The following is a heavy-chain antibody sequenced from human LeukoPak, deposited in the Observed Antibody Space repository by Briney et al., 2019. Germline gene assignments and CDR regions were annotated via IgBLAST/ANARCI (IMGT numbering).Heavy chain of an antibody. Sequence: SETLSLTCTVSGGSISRGGDYWSWIRQLPGTGLEWIGYIYHSGSTYYNPSLKSRVSISVDKSMNQFSLRLTSVTAADTAVYYCARGLGGRRYFDWLPLRVGAFDIWGQGTMVTVSS. V-gene: IGHV4-31*02. CDR2: IYHSGST. D-gene: IGHD3-9*01. CDR3: ARGLGGRRYFDWLPLRVGAFDI. J-gene: IGHJ3*02. CDR1: GGSISRGGDY.